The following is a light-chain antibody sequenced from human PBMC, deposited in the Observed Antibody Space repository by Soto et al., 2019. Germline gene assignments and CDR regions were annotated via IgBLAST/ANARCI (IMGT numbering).Light chain of an antibody. CDR1: QSVSRTY. CDR3: QQYGSSPQT. V-gene: IGKV3-20*01. Sequence: EIVLTQSPGTLSLSPGERATLSCRASQSVSRTYLGWYQQKPGQAPRLLIYGASNRGSGIPDRFSGSGSGTGFTLTISRLEPEDFAVYYCQQYGSSPQTFGQGTRLEI. CDR2: GAS. J-gene: IGKJ2*01.